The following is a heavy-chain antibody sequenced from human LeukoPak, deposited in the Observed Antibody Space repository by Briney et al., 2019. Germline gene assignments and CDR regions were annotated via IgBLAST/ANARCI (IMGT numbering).Heavy chain of an antibody. Sequence: SETLSLTCTVSGGSISSRSYYWGWVRQPPGKGLEWIGSIYYSGSTYYNPSLKSRVTISVYTSKNQFSLKLSSVTAADTAVYYCARLKYYYDSSGYRAEYFQHWGQGTLVTVSS. CDR2: IYYSGST. CDR3: ARLKYYYDSSGYRAEYFQH. J-gene: IGHJ1*01. D-gene: IGHD3-22*01. CDR1: GGSISSRSYY. V-gene: IGHV4-39*07.